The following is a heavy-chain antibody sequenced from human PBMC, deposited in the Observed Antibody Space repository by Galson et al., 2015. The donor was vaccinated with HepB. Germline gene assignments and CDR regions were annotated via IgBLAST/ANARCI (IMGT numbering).Heavy chain of an antibody. V-gene: IGHV1-46*01. D-gene: IGHD1-26*01. Sequence: SVKVSCKASGYTFTNYYMHWVRQAPGQGLEWMGVINPSGGSTTTAQKFQGRVIMTRDTSTSTVYMELRSLRSEDTAVYYCARNPYSGSSYRRSQYYGMDVWGQGTTVTVSS. J-gene: IGHJ6*02. CDR2: INPSGGST. CDR3: ARNPYSGSSYRRSQYYGMDV. CDR1: GYTFTNYY.